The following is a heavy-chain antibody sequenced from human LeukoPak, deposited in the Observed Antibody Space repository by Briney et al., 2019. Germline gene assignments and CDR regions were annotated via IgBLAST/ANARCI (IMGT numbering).Heavy chain of an antibody. CDR3: VRDGDGDVEFDY. Sequence: PGGSLRLSRAASGFTFSSYGMHWVRQAPGKGLEWVAFIRYDGSNKYYADSVKGRFTISRDNAKNTLYLQMDSLRAEDTAIYYCVRDGDGDVEFDYWGQGALVTVSS. CDR1: GFTFSSYG. CDR2: IRYDGSNK. D-gene: IGHD7-27*01. J-gene: IGHJ4*02. V-gene: IGHV3-30*02.